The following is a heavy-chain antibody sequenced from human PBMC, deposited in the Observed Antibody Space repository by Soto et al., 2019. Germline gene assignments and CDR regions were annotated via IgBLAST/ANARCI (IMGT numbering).Heavy chain of an antibody. CDR1: GGTFTSYY. Sequence: GASVKVSCKASGGTFTSYYMHWVRQAPGQGLEWMGIINPSGGSTSYAQKFQGRVTITADESTSTAYMELSSLRSEDTAVYYCAREEGWYHYYGMDVWGQGTTVTVSS. CDR2: INPSGGST. CDR3: AREEGWYHYYGMDV. D-gene: IGHD6-19*01. J-gene: IGHJ6*02. V-gene: IGHV1-46*01.